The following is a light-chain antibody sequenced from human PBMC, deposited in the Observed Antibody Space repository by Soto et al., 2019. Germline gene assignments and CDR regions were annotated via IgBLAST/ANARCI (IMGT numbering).Light chain of an antibody. V-gene: IGLV2-14*01. J-gene: IGLJ1*01. Sequence: ALAQPASVCESRGHTISTSCTGTRRAVGLYDYVSWYQQHPGKAHQLMIYAVSNRPSVFSNRFSASQSLNTASLFISGLQAEDEANYYCSSYTSDSSYVFGSGTKVTVL. CDR2: AVS. CDR1: RRAVGLYDY. CDR3: SSYTSDSSYV.